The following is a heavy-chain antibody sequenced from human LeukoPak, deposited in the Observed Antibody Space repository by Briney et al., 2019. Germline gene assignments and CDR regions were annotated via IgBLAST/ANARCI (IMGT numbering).Heavy chain of an antibody. V-gene: IGHV3-9*01. J-gene: IGHJ4*02. CDR2: ISWNSGSI. Sequence: GGSLRLSCAASGFTFDDDAMHWVRQAPGKGLEWVSGISWNSGSIGYADSVKGRFTISRDNAKNSLYLQMNSLRAEDTALYYCAKDFSYYDSSGYSDYWGQGTLVTVSS. CDR1: GFTFDDDA. D-gene: IGHD3-22*01. CDR3: AKDFSYYDSSGYSDY.